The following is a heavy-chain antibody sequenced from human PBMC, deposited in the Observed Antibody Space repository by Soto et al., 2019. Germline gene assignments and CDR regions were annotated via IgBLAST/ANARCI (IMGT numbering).Heavy chain of an antibody. D-gene: IGHD6-19*01. J-gene: IGHJ4*02. CDR3: AKVSNKWAVAQRGYFDY. CDR2: ISATGST. Sequence: EVQVLDSGGGLVQPGGSQRLSCEASGFTFSNYAMSWVRQAPGKGLEWVSTISATGSTLYADSVKGRFTISRDSTKNTVYLQMSFLSAEDTAVYYCAKVSNKWAVAQRGYFDYWGQGTLVTVSS. V-gene: IGHV3-23*01. CDR1: GFTFSNYA.